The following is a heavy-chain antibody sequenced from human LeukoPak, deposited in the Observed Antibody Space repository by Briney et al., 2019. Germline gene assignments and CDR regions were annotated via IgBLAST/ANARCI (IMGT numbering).Heavy chain of an antibody. CDR2: INPNSGNT. CDR3: AREMRPATTTLVAY. D-gene: IGHD1-1*01. J-gene: IGHJ4*02. Sequence: GASVPVSCTASGYIFTAYWIHWVRQAPGQGLEWMGFINPNSGNTNYAQKFQGRVTMTRDTSINTAYMELNGLTGDDTAVYYCAREMRPATTTLVAYWGQGTLVTVSS. CDR1: GYIFTAYW. V-gene: IGHV1-2*02.